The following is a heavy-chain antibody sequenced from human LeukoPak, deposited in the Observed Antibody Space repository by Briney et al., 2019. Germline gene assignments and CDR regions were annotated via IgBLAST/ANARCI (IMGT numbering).Heavy chain of an antibody. CDR1: GGSISSYY. CDR3: ARDGYSYGYVGYFDS. J-gene: IGHJ4*02. D-gene: IGHD5-18*01. V-gene: IGHV4-4*07. CDR2: IYSSGST. Sequence: PSETLSLTCTVSGGSISSYYWSWVRQPAGKGLEWIGRIYSSGSTTYNPSLKSRVTISVDTSKNQFSLKLSSVTAADTAVYYCARDGYSYGYVGYFDSWGQGTLVTVSS.